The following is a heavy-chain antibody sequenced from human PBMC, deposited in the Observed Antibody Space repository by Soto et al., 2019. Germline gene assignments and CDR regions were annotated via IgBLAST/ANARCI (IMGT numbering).Heavy chain of an antibody. V-gene: IGHV4-39*07. CDR2: IYYSGST. D-gene: IGHD7-27*01. Sequence: SETLSLTCTVSGGSISSSSYYWGWIRQPPGKGLEWIGSIYYSGSTYYNQSLKSRVTISVDTSKNQFSLKLSSVTAAETAVYYGGRGTREANGGSWGAFDIGGQGTRVTVPS. J-gene: IGHJ3*02. CDR1: GGSISSSSYY. CDR3: GRGTREANGGSWGAFDI.